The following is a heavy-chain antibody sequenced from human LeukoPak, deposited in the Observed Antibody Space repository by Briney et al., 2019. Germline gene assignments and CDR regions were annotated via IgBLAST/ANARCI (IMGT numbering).Heavy chain of an antibody. Sequence: GGSLRLSCAASGFTFSSYAMSWVRQAPGKGLEWVSAISGSGGSTYYADSVKGRFTISRDNSKNTLYLQMNSLRAEDTAVYYCAKRGTMVRGVIYYMDVWGKGTTVTISS. CDR2: ISGSGGST. D-gene: IGHD3-10*01. CDR3: AKRGTMVRGVIYYMDV. CDR1: GFTFSSYA. J-gene: IGHJ6*03. V-gene: IGHV3-23*01.